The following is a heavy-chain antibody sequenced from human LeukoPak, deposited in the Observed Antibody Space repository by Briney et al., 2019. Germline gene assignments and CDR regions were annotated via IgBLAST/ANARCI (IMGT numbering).Heavy chain of an antibody. CDR1: GFTFSNYW. V-gene: IGHV3-7*01. J-gene: IGHJ5*02. Sequence: PGGSLRLSCAASGFTFSNYWMSWVRQAPGKGLEWVANINQDGSEKSYVDSVEGRFTISRDNAKKSLYLHVNSLRAEDTAVYYCARDQSSSWYVWFDPWGQGTLVTVSS. CDR2: INQDGSEK. CDR3: ARDQSSSWYVWFDP. D-gene: IGHD6-13*01.